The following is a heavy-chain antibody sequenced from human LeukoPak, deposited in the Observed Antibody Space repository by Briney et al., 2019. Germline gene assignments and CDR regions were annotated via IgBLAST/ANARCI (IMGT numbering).Heavy chain of an antibody. Sequence: GGSLRLSCAASGFTFSSYAMSWVRQAPGKGLEWVSAISGSGGSTYYADSAKGRFTISRDNAKNSLYLQMNSLRAGDTAVYYCARHVVAVAGTESVHAFDIWGQGTMVTVSS. V-gene: IGHV3-23*01. CDR2: ISGSGGST. CDR3: ARHVVAVAGTESVHAFDI. D-gene: IGHD6-19*01. J-gene: IGHJ3*02. CDR1: GFTFSSYA.